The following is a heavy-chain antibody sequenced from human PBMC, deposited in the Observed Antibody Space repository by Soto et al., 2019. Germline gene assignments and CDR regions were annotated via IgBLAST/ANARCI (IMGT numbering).Heavy chain of an antibody. CDR1: GYTFTSYD. J-gene: IGHJ4*02. CDR3: ARNPANNGDFED. D-gene: IGHD2-8*01. V-gene: IGHV1-8*01. Sequence: ASVKVSCTASGYTFTSYDINWVRQAPGQGLEWMGWMNPNTGNTGYAQKFQGRFILTKDTSISTAYMELSSLTSEDTAEYYCARNPANNGDFEDWGQGTLVTVAS. CDR2: MNPNTGNT.